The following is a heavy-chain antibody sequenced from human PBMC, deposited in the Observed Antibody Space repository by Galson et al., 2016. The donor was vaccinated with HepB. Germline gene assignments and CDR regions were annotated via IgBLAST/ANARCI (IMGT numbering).Heavy chain of an antibody. Sequence: SLRPSCAASGFIFDDYSMHWVRQIPGRGLEWASGINWNSARVDYAGSVKGRFTISRDKNSLFLQMNSLRPGDTASYYCAKEDGGFNFDPWGQGIMVTVSS. D-gene: IGHD2-15*01. CDR1: GFIFDDYS. CDR3: AKEDGGFNFDP. J-gene: IGHJ3*01. CDR2: INWNSARV. V-gene: IGHV3-9*01.